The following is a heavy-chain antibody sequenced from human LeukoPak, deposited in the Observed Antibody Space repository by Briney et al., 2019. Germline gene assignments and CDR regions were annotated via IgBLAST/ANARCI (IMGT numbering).Heavy chain of an antibody. CDR2: IYYDGST. CDR1: GDSISRSSYY. CDR3: TRDRQLEWFYL. J-gene: IGHJ5*01. D-gene: IGHD3-10*01. V-gene: IGHV4-39*07. Sequence: NPSETLSLTCSVSGDSISRSSYYWGWIRQPPGEGLEWIGTIYYDGSTYHNPSLKSRVTISVDASKNQFSLKLRPVTAADTAVYYCTRDRQLEWFYLWGQGTLVTVSS.